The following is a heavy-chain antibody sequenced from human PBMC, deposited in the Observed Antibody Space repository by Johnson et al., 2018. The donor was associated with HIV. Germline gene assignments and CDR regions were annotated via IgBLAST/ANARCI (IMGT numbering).Heavy chain of an antibody. Sequence: VQLVEPGGAGSKPGRPFRPSCAAFGFTSSCYSLHGARQAPGKRLMWVPVILYDGSDKSHAASVKGRLTIYTVSSKNTLYLQMNSLRAEDMYVYYCARVSRYTYDNNDAYLLHAFDFWGQGTMVTVSS. CDR1: GFTSSCYS. CDR3: ARVSRYTYDNNDAYLLHAFDF. V-gene: IGHV3-30*04. D-gene: IGHD1-14*01. CDR2: ILYDGSDK. J-gene: IGHJ3*01.